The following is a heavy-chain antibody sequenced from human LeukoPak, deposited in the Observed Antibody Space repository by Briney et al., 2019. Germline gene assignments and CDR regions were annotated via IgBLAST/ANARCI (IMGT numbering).Heavy chain of an antibody. Sequence: GASVKVSCKASEYTFTGYYIHWVRQAPGQGLEWMGWIDPNTGDSNYVQKFQGRVTMTTDTSTSTAYMELRSLRSDDTAVYYCARAPAYCGGDCYFDYWGQGTLVTVSS. CDR3: ARAPAYCGGDCYFDY. V-gene: IGHV1-2*02. CDR1: EYTFTGYY. J-gene: IGHJ4*02. CDR2: IDPNTGDS. D-gene: IGHD2-21*02.